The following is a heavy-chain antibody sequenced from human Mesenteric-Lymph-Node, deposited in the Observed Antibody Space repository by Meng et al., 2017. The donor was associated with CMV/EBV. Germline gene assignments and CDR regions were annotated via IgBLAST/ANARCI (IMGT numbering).Heavy chain of an antibody. CDR3: ARDKIAARRGYYYGMDV. J-gene: IGHJ6*02. V-gene: IGHV3-21*01. CDR1: GFTFSSYS. CDR2: ISSSSSYI. Sequence: GESLKISCAASGFTFSSYSMNWVRQAPGKGLEWVSSISSSSSYIYYADSVKGRFTISRDNAKNSLYLQMNSLRAEDTAVYYCARDKIAARRGYYYGMDVWGQGTTVTV. D-gene: IGHD6-6*01.